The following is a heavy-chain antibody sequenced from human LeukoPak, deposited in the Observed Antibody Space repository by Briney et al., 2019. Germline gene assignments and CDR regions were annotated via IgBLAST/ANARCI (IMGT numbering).Heavy chain of an antibody. J-gene: IGHJ4*02. CDR3: GRGMRDYYGLDY. V-gene: IGHV3-74*01. CDR1: GLIFSSFW. Sequence: PGGSLRLSCAASGLIFSSFWMHWVRQVPGKGLVWVSHINSDGRKTDYADSVRGRFTISRDDAKNTLYLQMNRLTVEDTAVYYCGRGMRDYYGLDYWGQGILVTVSS. D-gene: IGHD3-10*01. CDR2: INSDGRKT.